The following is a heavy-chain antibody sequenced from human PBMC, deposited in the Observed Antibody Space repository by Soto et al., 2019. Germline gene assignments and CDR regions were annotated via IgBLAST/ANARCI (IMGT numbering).Heavy chain of an antibody. CDR1: EGSLNGYY. D-gene: IGHD5-12*01. J-gene: IGHJ4*02. V-gene: IGHV4-34*12. CDR2: ILHSGVT. Sequence: SETLSLTCGVSEGSLNGYYWSWIRQSPGKGLEWIGEILHSGVTNYSPSFKSRLDISVDTPKNQISLYLSSVTAADMAVYYCAREGSYSAYNFAHGIQLWSFDFWGQGALVTVSS. CDR3: AREGSYSAYNFAHGIQLWSFDF.